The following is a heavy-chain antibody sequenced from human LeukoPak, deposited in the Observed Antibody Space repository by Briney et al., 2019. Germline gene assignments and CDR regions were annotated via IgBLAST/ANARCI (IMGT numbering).Heavy chain of an antibody. V-gene: IGHV4-59*01. CDR3: ARYIVSYPHDAFDI. CDR2: LYYSGST. Sequence: SETLSLTCTVSGVSISSYYWSWIRQPPGRGLEWIGYLYYSGSTSYNPSLKSRVTISVDTSKKQFSLKLSSVTAADTAFYYCARYIVSYPHDAFDIWGQGTMVTVSS. J-gene: IGHJ3*02. CDR1: GVSISSYY. D-gene: IGHD1-26*01.